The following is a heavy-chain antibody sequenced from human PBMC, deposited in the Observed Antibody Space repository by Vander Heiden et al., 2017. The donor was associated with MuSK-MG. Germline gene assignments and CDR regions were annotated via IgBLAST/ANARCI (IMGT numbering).Heavy chain of an antibody. CDR3: ARDPLTAPVPPYYYYGMDV. J-gene: IGHJ6*02. CDR1: GFTFGDYY. V-gene: IGHV3-11*01. D-gene: IGHD3-9*01. CDR2: ISSSGSTI. Sequence: QVQLVESGGGLVKPGGSLRLSCAASGFTFGDYYISWIRQAPGKGLEWVSYISSSGSTIYYADSVKGRFTISRDNAKNSLYLQMNSLRAEDTAVYYCARDPLTAPVPPYYYYGMDVWGQGTTVTVSS.